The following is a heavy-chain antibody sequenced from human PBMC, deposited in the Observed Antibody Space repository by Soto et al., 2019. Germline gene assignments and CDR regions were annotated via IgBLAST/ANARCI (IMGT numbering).Heavy chain of an antibody. V-gene: IGHV3-15*01. Sequence: HGGSLRLSCAASGFTFSNAWMSWVRQAPGKGLEWVGRIKSKTDGGTTDYAAPVKGRFTISRDDSKNTLYLQMNSLKTEDTAVYYCTTDLLRITIFGVVILWGQGTLVTVS. CDR1: GFTFSNAW. D-gene: IGHD3-3*01. CDR3: TTDLLRITIFGVVIL. CDR2: IKSKTDGGTT. J-gene: IGHJ4*02.